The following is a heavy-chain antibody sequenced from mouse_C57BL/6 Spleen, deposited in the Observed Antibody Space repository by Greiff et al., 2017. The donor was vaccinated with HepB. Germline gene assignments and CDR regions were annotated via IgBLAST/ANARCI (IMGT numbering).Heavy chain of an antibody. CDR2: ISDGGSYT. J-gene: IGHJ2*01. D-gene: IGHD1-1*01. V-gene: IGHV5-4*03. Sequence: EVKLMESGGGLVKPGGSLKLSCAASGFTFSSYAMSWVRQTPEKRLEWVATISDGGSYTYYPDNVKGRFTISRDNAKNNLYLQMSHLKSEDTAMYYCAKIYYYGSSYFYFDYWGQGTTLTVSS. CDR3: AKIYYYGSSYFYFDY. CDR1: GFTFSSYA.